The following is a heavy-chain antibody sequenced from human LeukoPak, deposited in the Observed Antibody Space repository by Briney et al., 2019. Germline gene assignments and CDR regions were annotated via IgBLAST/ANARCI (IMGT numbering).Heavy chain of an antibody. Sequence: PGGSLRLSCAASGFTFSSYAVSWVRQAPGKGVEWVSSISGSGGSTYSADSVKGRFTISRDNSKNTLYLQMNSLRAEDTALYYCAEDRSCTNDICHGDFDYWGQGTLVTVSS. J-gene: IGHJ4*02. D-gene: IGHD2-8*01. CDR1: GFTFSSYA. CDR2: ISGSGGST. V-gene: IGHV3-23*01. CDR3: AEDRSCTNDICHGDFDY.